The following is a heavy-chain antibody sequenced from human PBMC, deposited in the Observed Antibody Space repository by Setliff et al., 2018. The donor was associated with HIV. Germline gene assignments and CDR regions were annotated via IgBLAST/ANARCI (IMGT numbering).Heavy chain of an antibody. J-gene: IGHJ6*02. D-gene: IGHD3-16*02. CDR2: INTNNGNP. Sequence: ASVKVSCKASGYSFSTYAMNWVRQAPGQGFEWMGWINTNNGNPTYGQGFTGRYVFSLDTSVSTAYLQINNLKADDTAVYYCAREYQFLSHYYGLDVWGQGTTVTVSS. V-gene: IGHV7-4-1*02. CDR1: GYSFSTYA. CDR3: AREYQFLSHYYGLDV.